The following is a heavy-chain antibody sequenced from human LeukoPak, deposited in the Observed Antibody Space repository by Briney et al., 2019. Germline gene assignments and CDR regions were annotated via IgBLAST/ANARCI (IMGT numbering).Heavy chain of an antibody. CDR1: GFTFSSYS. J-gene: IGHJ3*02. CDR3: AREAYYYDSSGYVHDAFDI. Sequence: GGSLRLSCAASGFTFSSYSMNWVRQAPGKGLEWVSSISSRSSYIYHADSVKCRFTIYRDNAKNSLYLQMNSLRAEDTAVYYCAREAYYYDSSGYVHDAFDIWGQGTVVTVSS. CDR2: ISSRSSYI. V-gene: IGHV3-21*01. D-gene: IGHD3-22*01.